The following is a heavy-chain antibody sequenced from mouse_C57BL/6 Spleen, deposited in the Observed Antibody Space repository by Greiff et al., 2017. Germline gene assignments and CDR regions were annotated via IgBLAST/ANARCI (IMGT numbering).Heavy chain of an antibody. CDR3: ARGTYGNYAWFAY. V-gene: IGHV5-9*01. Sequence: EVQLVESGGGLVKPGGSLKLSCAASGFTFSSYTMSWVRQTPEKRLEWVATISGGGGNTYYPDSVKGRFTISRDNAKNTLYLQMSSLRSEDTALYYCARGTYGNYAWFAYWCQGTLVTVSA. CDR2: ISGGGGNT. J-gene: IGHJ3*01. CDR1: GFTFSSYT. D-gene: IGHD2-1*01.